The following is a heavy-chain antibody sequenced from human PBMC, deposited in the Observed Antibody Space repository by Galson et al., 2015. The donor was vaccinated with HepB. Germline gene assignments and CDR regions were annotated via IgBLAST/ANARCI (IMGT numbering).Heavy chain of an antibody. V-gene: IGHV3-11*06. CDR2: IGSRSSYT. CDR1: GFTFSNYY. Sequence: SLRLSCAASGFTFSNYYMSWIRQAPGKGLEWISYIGSRSSYTHYADSVKGRFTISRDNAKNSLYLQMNGLRVEDTAVYYCARGHALVIGRFDYWGQGTLVIVSS. D-gene: IGHD3-9*01. CDR3: ARGHALVIGRFDY. J-gene: IGHJ4*02.